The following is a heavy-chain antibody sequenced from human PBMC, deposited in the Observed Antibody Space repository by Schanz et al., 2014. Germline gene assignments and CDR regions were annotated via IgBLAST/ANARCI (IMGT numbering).Heavy chain of an antibody. CDR2: ISSSSSYI. J-gene: IGHJ4*02. CDR1: GFTFSSYS. D-gene: IGHD2-15*01. CDR3: ARDRGYCSGGSCLAFDY. V-gene: IGHV3-21*01. Sequence: VQLVESGGGVVQFGRSLRLSCVASGFTFSSYSMNWVRQAPGKGLEWVSSISSSSSYIYYADSVKGRFTISRDNAKNSLYLQMNTLRAEDTAVYYCARDRGYCSGGSCLAFDYWGQGTLGTVSS.